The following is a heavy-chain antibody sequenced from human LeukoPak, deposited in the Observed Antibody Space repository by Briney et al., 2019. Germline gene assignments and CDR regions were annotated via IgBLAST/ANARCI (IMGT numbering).Heavy chain of an antibody. V-gene: IGHV3-30*04. CDR2: ISSDGSNK. Sequence: GGSLRLSCAAFGFTFSSYTIHWVRQAPGKGLEWVALISSDGSNKFYANSVKGRFTISRDNSKKTVYLQMNSLRGEDTAVYSCARGATNDFWSGYGWFDPWGQGTLVTVSS. CDR1: GFTFSSYT. CDR3: ARGATNDFWSGYGWFDP. J-gene: IGHJ5*02. D-gene: IGHD3-3*01.